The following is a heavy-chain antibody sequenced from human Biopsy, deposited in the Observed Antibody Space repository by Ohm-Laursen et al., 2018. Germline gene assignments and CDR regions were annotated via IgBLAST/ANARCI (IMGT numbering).Heavy chain of an antibody. Sequence: SVKVSCKASGYTFAGYYLHWVRQAPGHGLEWMGWINPNSGNANYAQSFQGRLTVTRDTSISTAYMELTSLTFDDTAIYYCARVPAYPSIDGYYGLDLWGQGTLVTVSS. D-gene: IGHD3-3*01. CDR1: GYTFAGYY. V-gene: IGHV1-2*02. J-gene: IGHJ4*02. CDR3: ARVPAYPSIDGYYGLDL. CDR2: INPNSGNA.